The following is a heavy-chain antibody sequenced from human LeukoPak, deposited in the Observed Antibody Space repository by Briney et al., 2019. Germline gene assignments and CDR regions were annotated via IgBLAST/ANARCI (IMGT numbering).Heavy chain of an antibody. CDR1: GYTFTSYG. J-gene: IGHJ4*02. V-gene: IGHV1-2*02. CDR2: INPNSGGT. Sequence: ASVKVSCKASGYTFTSYGISWVRQAPGQGLEWMGWINPNSGGTNYAQKFQGRVTMTRDTSISTAYMELSRLRSDDTAVYYCASYTYYYGSAYRFDYWGQGTLVTVSS. D-gene: IGHD3-10*01. CDR3: ASYTYYYGSAYRFDY.